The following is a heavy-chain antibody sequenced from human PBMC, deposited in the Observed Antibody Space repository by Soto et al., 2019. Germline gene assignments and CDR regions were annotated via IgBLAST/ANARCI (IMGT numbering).Heavy chain of an antibody. Sequence: GGSLRLSCAASGFTFSSYSMNWVRQAPGKGLEWVSSISSSSSYIYYADSVKGRFTISRDNAKNSLYLQMNSLRAEDTAVYYCARGRAAAGWGYGMDVWGQGTTVTVS. CDR2: ISSSSSYI. CDR1: GFTFSSYS. CDR3: ARGRAAAGWGYGMDV. J-gene: IGHJ6*02. V-gene: IGHV3-21*01. D-gene: IGHD6-13*01.